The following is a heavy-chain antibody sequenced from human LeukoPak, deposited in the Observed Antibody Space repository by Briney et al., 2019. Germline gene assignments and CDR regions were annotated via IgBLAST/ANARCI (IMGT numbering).Heavy chain of an antibody. J-gene: IGHJ4*02. CDR2: ISGSGGST. V-gene: IGHV3-23*01. CDR1: GFTFSSYA. D-gene: IGHD5-12*01. CDR3: VKEVVATIPPL. Sequence: GGSLRLSCAASGFTFSSYAMSWVRQAPGKGLEWVSAISGSGGSTYYADSVKGRFSISRDNSKNTLFLQMNSLRVEDTAVYYCVKEVVATIPPLWGQGILVTVSS.